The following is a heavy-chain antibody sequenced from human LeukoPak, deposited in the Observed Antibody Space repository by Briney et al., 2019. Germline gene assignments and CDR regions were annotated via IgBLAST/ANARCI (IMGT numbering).Heavy chain of an antibody. D-gene: IGHD3-10*01. V-gene: IGHV3-66*01. CDR3: ARDEGFYGSGSIWYFDL. CDR1: GVTVRTNY. CDR2: IYAGGNT. J-gene: IGHJ2*01. Sequence: GGSLRLSCLASGVTVRTNYMSWVRLGPGKGLEWVSVIYAGGNTFYADSVRGKFTISRDNSKNTLFLQMNSLRVEDTAVYFCARDEGFYGSGSIWYFDLWGRGTRVTVSS.